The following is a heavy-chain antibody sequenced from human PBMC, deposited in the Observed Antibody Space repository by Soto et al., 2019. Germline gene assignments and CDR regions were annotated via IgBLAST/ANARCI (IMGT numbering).Heavy chain of an antibody. CDR3: ARGIEGATTAFDY. CDR1: GGSISSYY. Sequence: QVKLQESGPGLVKPSETLSLTCSVSGGSISSYYWNWIRQPPGKGLEWIGYIYYTGSTNYIPSLESRVTMSVDTSKNQLSLKLSSLTAADTAVYYCARGIEGATTAFDYWDQGTLVTVSS. J-gene: IGHJ4*02. CDR2: IYYTGST. D-gene: IGHD1-26*01. V-gene: IGHV4-59*01.